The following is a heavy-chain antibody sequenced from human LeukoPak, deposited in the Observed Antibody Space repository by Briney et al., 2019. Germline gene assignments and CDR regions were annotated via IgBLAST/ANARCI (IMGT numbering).Heavy chain of an antibody. Sequence: GGSLRLSCAASGFTFSSYSMNWVRQATGKGLEWVSSISSSSSYIYYADYVKGRFTICRDNAKNSLYLQMNSLRAEDTAVYYCARVSREYYYGSSGYAIDYWGQGTLVTVSS. D-gene: IGHD3-22*01. CDR2: ISSSSSYI. J-gene: IGHJ4*02. V-gene: IGHV3-21*01. CDR3: ARVSREYYYGSSGYAIDY. CDR1: GFTFSSYS.